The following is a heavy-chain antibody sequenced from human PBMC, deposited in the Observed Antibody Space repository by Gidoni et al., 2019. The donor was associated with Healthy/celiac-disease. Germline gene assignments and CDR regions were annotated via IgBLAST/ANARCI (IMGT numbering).Heavy chain of an antibody. V-gene: IGHV4-59*01. CDR3: AREVVVPAAERSEGWFDP. D-gene: IGHD2-2*01. CDR1: GGSISSYY. J-gene: IGHJ5*02. Sequence: QVQLQESGPGLVKPSETLSLTCTVSGGSISSYYWSWIRQPPGKGLEWIGYIYYSGSTNYNPSLKSRVTISVDTSKNQFSLKLSSVTAADTAVYYCAREVVVPAAERSEGWFDPWGQGTLVTVSS. CDR2: IYYSGST.